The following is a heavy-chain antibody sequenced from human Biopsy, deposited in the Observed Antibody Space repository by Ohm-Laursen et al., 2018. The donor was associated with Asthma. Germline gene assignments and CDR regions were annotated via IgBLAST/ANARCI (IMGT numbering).Heavy chain of an antibody. CDR2: IYWDDDK. Sequence: TQTLTLTCSFSGFSLTQSGVGVGWIRQAPGKALEWLAVIYWDDDKRYSPSLRGRLTITTDTSKRQVLLALTNVDPVDTATYFCAHTVSSRYDYWGQGTRVSVYS. V-gene: IGHV2-5*02. CDR1: GFSLTQSGVG. CDR3: AHTVSSRYDY. D-gene: IGHD6-6*01. J-gene: IGHJ4*01.